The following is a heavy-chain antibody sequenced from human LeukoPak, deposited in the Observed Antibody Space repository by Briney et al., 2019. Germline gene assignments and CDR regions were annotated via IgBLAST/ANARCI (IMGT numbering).Heavy chain of an antibody. CDR2: ISQSGSA. CDR3: ARASGNLPDY. CDR1: GYSIRSAYY. D-gene: IGHD3-10*01. V-gene: IGHV4-38-2*02. Sequence: PSETLFLTCTVSGYSIRSAYYWGWIRQPPGKGLEWIGSISQSGSAFYNPSLKSRVTISVDTSENLQFSLKLSSVTAADTAVYYCARASGNLPDYWGQGTLVTVSS. J-gene: IGHJ4*02.